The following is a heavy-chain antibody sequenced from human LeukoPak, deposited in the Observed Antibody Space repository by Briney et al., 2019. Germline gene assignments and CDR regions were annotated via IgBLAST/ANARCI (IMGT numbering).Heavy chain of an antibody. CDR3: ARGEPHYGSGSYYNSKFDY. CDR2: IYTSGST. V-gene: IGHV4-61*02. Sequence: SETLSLTCTVSGGSISSYGYYWGWIRQPPGKGLEWIGRIYTSGSTNYNPSLKSRVTISVDTSKNQFSLKLSSVTAADTAVYYCARGEPHYGSGSYYNSKFDYWGQGTLVTVSS. CDR1: GGSISSYGYY. D-gene: IGHD3-10*01. J-gene: IGHJ4*02.